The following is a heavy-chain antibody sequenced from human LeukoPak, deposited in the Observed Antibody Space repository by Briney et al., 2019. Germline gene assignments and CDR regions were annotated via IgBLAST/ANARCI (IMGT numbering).Heavy chain of an antibody. CDR3: AKGVRYFDWLLD. CDR1: GFTFSTYG. D-gene: IGHD3-9*01. J-gene: IGHJ1*01. V-gene: IGHV3-23*01. Sequence: GGTLRLSCAASGFTFSTYGMTWVRQAPGRGLEWVSTISGSGSSTDYADSVKGRFIISRDNSKNTLYLQMNSLRAKDTAVYYCAKGVRYFDWLLDWGQGTLVTVSS. CDR2: ISGSGSST.